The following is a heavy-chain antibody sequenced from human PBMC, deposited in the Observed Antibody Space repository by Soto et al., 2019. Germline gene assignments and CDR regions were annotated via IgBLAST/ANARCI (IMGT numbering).Heavy chain of an antibody. D-gene: IGHD3-3*01. J-gene: IGHJ6*02. CDR3: ARDRKILGVGSYGLDV. V-gene: IGHV3-30-3*01. CDR1: GFTFSAFA. CDR2: ISYDGSNK. Sequence: GGSLRLSCAASGFTFSAFAIHWVRQAPGKGLEWVAIISYDGSNKYYADSVKGRFTTSRDSSKNTLYLQMTSLRIEDTAVYYCARDRKILGVGSYGLDVWGQGTTVTVSS.